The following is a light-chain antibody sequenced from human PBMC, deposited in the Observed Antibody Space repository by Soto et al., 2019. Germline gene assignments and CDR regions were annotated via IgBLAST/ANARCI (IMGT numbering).Light chain of an antibody. V-gene: IGKV3-20*01. Sequence: EIVLTQSPGTLSLSPGERATLSCRASQSVGNNYLAWYQQKPGQAPRLLIYGASSRATGIPDRFSGSGSGTDFTLTITRLEPEDFAVYYCQQYASSPITFGQRTRLEIK. CDR3: QQYASSPIT. J-gene: IGKJ5*01. CDR1: QSVGNNY. CDR2: GAS.